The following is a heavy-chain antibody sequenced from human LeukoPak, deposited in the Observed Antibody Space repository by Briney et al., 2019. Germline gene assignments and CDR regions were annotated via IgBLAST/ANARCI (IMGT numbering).Heavy chain of an antibody. D-gene: IGHD3-10*01. V-gene: IGHV4-39*01. J-gene: IGHJ4*02. CDR3: ARHYNMVRGARRIYFDY. Sequence: PSETLSLTCTVSGGSISSSSYYWGWIRQPPGKGLEWIGSIYYSGSTYYNPSLKSRVTISVDTSKNQFSLKLSSVTAADTAVYYCARHYNMVRGARRIYFDYWGQGTLVTVSS. CDR1: GGSISSSSYY. CDR2: IYYSGST.